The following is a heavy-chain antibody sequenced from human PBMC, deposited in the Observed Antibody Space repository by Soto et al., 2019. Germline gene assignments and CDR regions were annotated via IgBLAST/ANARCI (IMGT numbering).Heavy chain of an antibody. V-gene: IGHV3-30*03. CDR2: ISYDGNYI. J-gene: IGHJ6*02. CDR1: GFTFSTYG. CDR3: ARGSKAGDGYNSVDYYYYGMDV. Sequence: PGGSLRLSCAVSGFTFSTYGMHWVRQAPGKGLEWVAVISYDGNYIYYADSVKGRFTISRDNSKYTLHLQMNSLRGEDTAVYYCARGSKAGDGYNSVDYYYYGMDVWGQGTTVTVSS. D-gene: IGHD5-12*01.